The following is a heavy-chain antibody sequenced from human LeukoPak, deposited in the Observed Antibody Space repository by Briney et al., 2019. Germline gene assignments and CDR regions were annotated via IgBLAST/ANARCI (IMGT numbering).Heavy chain of an antibody. Sequence: PGGSLRLSCAASGFTFSDYYLSWIRQAPGKGLEWVSYISRDGTTIYYADSVKGRFTISRDNAKNSLFLQMNSLRAEDTAVYYCARSSQYGSGADYWGQGTLSPSPQ. CDR1: GFTFSDYY. CDR2: ISRDGTTI. V-gene: IGHV3-11*01. J-gene: IGHJ4*02. D-gene: IGHD3-10*01. CDR3: ARSSQYGSGADY.